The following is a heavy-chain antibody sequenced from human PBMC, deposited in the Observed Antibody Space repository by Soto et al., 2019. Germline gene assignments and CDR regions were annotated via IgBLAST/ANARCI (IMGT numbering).Heavy chain of an antibody. V-gene: IGHV3-21*01. J-gene: IGHJ6*02. CDR2: ISSSSSYI. D-gene: IGHD6-13*01. Sequence: EVQLVESGGGLVKPGGSLRLSCAASGFTFSSYSMNWVRQAPGKGLEWVSSISSSSSYIYYADSVKGRFTISRDNAKNSLYLQMNSLRAEDTAVYYCARGRGAAGTDSVQYYGMYVWGQGTTVTVSS. CDR1: GFTFSSYS. CDR3: ARGRGAAGTDSVQYYGMYV.